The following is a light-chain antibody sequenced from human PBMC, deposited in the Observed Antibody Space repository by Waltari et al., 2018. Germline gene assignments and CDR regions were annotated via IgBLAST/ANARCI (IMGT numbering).Light chain of an antibody. CDR3: QHHVRLPAT. CDR1: QRISKN. J-gene: IGKJ1*01. CDR2: AAS. Sequence: CRASQRISKNLAWDQQRPGQAPRLLIYAASNRATGIPDRFSGGGSGTDFSLTISRLEPEDFAVYYCQHHVRLPATFGQGTKVEIK. V-gene: IGKV3-20*01.